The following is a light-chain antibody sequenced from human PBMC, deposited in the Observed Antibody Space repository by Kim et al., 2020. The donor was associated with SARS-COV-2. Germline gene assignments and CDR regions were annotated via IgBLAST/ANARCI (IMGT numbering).Light chain of an antibody. V-gene: IGKV3-20*01. CDR1: QTISRSY. CDR2: SAS. J-gene: IGKJ2*01. CDR3: QQYGDSPRYT. Sequence: EIVLTRSPGALSLSPGERATLSCRASQTISRSYFAWYQQKPGQAPRLLIYSASARATGIPDRFSGSGSGTDFTLTISRLEPEDFAVYYCQQYGDSPRYTFGQGTKLEI.